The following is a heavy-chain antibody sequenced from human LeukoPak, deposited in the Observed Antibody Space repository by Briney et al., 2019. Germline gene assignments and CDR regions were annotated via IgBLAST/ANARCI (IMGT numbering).Heavy chain of an antibody. D-gene: IGHD2-15*01. Sequence: SETLSLTCTVSGGSISSYYWSWIRQPPGKGLEWIAYIYYRGSTNYNPSLKSRATMSVDTSKNQFSLKLSSVTVADTAIYYCARDRVDRYFDYWGQGALVTVSS. CDR3: ARDRVDRYFDY. V-gene: IGHV4-59*12. J-gene: IGHJ4*02. CDR2: IYYRGST. CDR1: GGSISSYY.